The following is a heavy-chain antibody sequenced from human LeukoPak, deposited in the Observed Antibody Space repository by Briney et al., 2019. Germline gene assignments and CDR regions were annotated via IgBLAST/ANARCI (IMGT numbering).Heavy chain of an antibody. J-gene: IGHJ4*02. CDR3: ARGRKPRYYFDY. Sequence: GASVNVSCKASGYTFTSYDINWVRQATGQGLGWMGWMNPNSGNTGYAQKFQGRVTMTRNTSISTAYMELSSLRSEDTAVYYCARGRKPRYYFDYWGQGTLVTVSS. CDR1: GYTFTSYD. V-gene: IGHV1-8*01. CDR2: MNPNSGNT.